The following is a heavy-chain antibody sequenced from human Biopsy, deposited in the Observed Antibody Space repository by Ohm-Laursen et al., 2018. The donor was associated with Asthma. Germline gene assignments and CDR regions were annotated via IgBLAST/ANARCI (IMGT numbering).Heavy chain of an antibody. J-gene: IGHJ4*02. CDR2: IGIKGTST. CDR1: GMSVSDYY. V-gene: IGHV3-11*01. Sequence: SLRLSCAASGMSVSDYYMTWLRQSPGKGLEWLSHIGIKGTSTYYADSVRGRFTISRDNSKSTLFLQMDSLSAEDTAVYYCAKDFRGIAVAGDRGFDYWGQGTLVTVSS. D-gene: IGHD6-19*01. CDR3: AKDFRGIAVAGDRGFDY.